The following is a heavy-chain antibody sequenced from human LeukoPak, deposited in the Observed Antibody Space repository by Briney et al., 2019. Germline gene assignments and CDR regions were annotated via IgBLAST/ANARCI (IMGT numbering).Heavy chain of an antibody. Sequence: GGSLRLSFAASGFSFDMYAMHWVRQAPGKGLEWVAVIHYAGYVSYADSVQGRFTISRDNSKNTLYLQMDSLRDEDTAVYYCTKTATNWYLDSWGQGTLVTVSS. J-gene: IGHJ4*02. D-gene: IGHD1-1*01. CDR1: GFSFDMYA. V-gene: IGHV3-33*04. CDR2: IHYAGYV. CDR3: TKTATNWYLDS.